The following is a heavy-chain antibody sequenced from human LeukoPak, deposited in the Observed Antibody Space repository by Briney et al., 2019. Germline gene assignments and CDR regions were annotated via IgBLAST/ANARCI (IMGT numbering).Heavy chain of an antibody. Sequence: SETLSLTCTVSGGSISSSSNYWGWIRQPPGKGLEWIGSIYYSGSTYYNPSLKSRVTISVDTSKNQFSLKLSSVTAADTAVYYCAMDPPYDSSGYYYDYWGQGTLVTVSS. CDR2: IYYSGST. CDR3: AMDPPYDSSGYYYDY. D-gene: IGHD3-22*01. V-gene: IGHV4-39*07. CDR1: GGSISSSSNY. J-gene: IGHJ4*02.